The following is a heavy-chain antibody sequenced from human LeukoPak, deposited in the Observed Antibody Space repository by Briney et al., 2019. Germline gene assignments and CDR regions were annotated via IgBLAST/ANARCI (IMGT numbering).Heavy chain of an antibody. CDR2: ISTSASTT. V-gene: IGHV3-11*01. CDR3: ARRYGDYRNYGLDV. CDR1: GFNIRDYY. J-gene: IGHJ6*02. D-gene: IGHD4-17*01. Sequence: PGGSLRLSCGASGFNIRDYYMNWIRQAPGKGLEWVSYISTSASTTHYANSVKGRFTISRDNAENSVYLQMNSLRAEDTAVYYCARRYGDYRNYGLDVWGQGITVTVFS.